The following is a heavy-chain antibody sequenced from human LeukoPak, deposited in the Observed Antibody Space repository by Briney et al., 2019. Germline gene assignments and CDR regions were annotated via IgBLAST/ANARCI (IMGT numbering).Heavy chain of an antibody. Sequence: PSETLSLTCAVSGVSFDDYYWAWVRQAPGKGLEWVSHISSSGSTRYYADSVKGRFTISRDNAKNSLYLQVTSLRADDTAVYYCARGRFHLDYWGQGTLVTVSS. CDR1: GVSFDDYY. CDR3: ARGRFHLDY. CDR2: ISSSGSTR. V-gene: IGHV3-11*04. J-gene: IGHJ4*02.